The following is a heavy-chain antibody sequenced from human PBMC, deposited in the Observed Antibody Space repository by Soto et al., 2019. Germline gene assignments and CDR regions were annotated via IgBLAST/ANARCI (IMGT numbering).Heavy chain of an antibody. CDR1: GYTFPGNY. CDR2: INPTSGGT. D-gene: IGHD2-2*01. J-gene: IGHJ4*02. CDR3: ARGYCSSSGCSHYFDY. V-gene: IGHV1-2*02. Sequence: ASVKVSCKASGYTFPGNYMHSVRQAPGQGLEWMALINPTSGGTNYAQKFQGRVTMTWDTSISTAYMELSRLRSDDTAIYYCARGYCSSSGCSHYFDYWGQGTLVTVSS.